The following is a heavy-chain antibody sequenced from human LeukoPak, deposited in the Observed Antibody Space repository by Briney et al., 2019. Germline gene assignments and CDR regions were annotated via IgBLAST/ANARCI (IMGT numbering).Heavy chain of an antibody. J-gene: IGHJ6*02. V-gene: IGHV1-46*01. CDR3: ARGGDTVTTLVYGMDV. D-gene: IGHD4-17*01. CDR2: INPSGGST. Sequence: ASVKVSCKASGYTFTSYYMHWVRQAPGQGLGWMGIINPSGGSTSYAQKFQGRVTMTRDTSISTAYMELSRLRSDDTAVYYCARGGDTVTTLVYGMDVWGQGTTVTVSS. CDR1: GYTFTSYY.